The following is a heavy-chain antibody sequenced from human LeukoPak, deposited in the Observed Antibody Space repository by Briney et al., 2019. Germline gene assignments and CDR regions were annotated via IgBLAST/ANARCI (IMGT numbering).Heavy chain of an antibody. V-gene: IGHV1-69*13. D-gene: IGHD1-26*01. J-gene: IGHJ3*02. Sequence: AASVKVSCKSSVGTLSSYAISCVRQAPGQGREGMGGIIPFFGTANYAQNFQGRVTIPAHESPHTPYIEVSSLRSEDTAVYYCARDCGDSGSYYWDAFDIWGQGTMVTVSS. CDR1: VGTLSSYA. CDR3: ARDCGDSGSYYWDAFDI. CDR2: IIPFFGTA.